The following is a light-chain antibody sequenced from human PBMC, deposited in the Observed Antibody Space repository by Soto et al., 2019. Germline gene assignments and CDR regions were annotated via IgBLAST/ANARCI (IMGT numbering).Light chain of an antibody. Sequence: DIVMTQSPLSLPVTPGEPASISCRSGQSLLHTNGYTYLDWYLQKPGQSPQLLIYLGSTRASGVPDRFSGSGSGTDFTRKIRRVEAEDVGVYYCMQALQTPWTFGQGTKLEIK. V-gene: IGKV2-28*01. J-gene: IGKJ2*02. CDR2: LGS. CDR3: MQALQTPWT. CDR1: QSLLHTNGYTY.